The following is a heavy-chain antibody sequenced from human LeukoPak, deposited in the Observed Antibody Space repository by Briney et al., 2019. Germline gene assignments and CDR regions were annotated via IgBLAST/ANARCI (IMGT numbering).Heavy chain of an antibody. CDR1: GFTFSSYS. D-gene: IGHD1-26*01. CDR2: ISSSSSYI. Sequence: GGSLRLSCAASGFTFSSYSMNWVRQAPGKGLEWVSSISSSSSYIYYADSVKGRFTISRDNAKNSLYLQMNSLRAEDTAVYYCARYSGSYSGAVDYWGQGTLVTVSS. CDR3: ARYSGSYSGAVDY. V-gene: IGHV3-21*01. J-gene: IGHJ4*02.